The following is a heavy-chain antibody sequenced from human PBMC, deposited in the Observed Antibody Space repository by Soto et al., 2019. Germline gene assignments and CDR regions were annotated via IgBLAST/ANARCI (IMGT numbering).Heavy chain of an antibody. V-gene: IGHV1-69*01. CDR2: IIPMFGTA. Sequence: QVQLVQSGAEVKKPGSSVRVSCKTSGGTFRNYAVIWVRQAPGQGPECMGGIIPMFGTANYAQKFQGRVTITADESTSTAYMELTSVRSEDTAVYFCARALDSGPLPDAFDIWGQGTMVTVSS. CDR3: ARALDSGPLPDAFDI. CDR1: GGTFRNYA. D-gene: IGHD6-19*01. J-gene: IGHJ3*02.